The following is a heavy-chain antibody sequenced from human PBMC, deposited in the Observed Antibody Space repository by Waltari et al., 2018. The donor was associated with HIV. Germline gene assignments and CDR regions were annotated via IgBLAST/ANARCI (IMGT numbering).Heavy chain of an antibody. J-gene: IGHJ6*02. Sequence: QVQLVQSGAEVKKPGASVKVSCKASGYTFTASDINWVRQATGQGREWMAWINPDRVSSGYEEKFQGRVSLARTTAISTSYLEVTSLTSDDTGVYCCARRRDAMMRGQRVYHGMDVCGQGTTVTVSS. CDR1: GYTFTASD. D-gene: IGHD3-10*01. V-gene: IGHV1-8*01. CDR2: INPDRVSS. CDR3: ARRRDAMMRGQRVYHGMDV.